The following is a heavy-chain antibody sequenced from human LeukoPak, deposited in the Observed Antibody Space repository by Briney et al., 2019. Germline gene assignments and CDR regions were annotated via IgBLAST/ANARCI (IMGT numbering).Heavy chain of an antibody. V-gene: IGHV3-21*01. D-gene: IGHD3-10*01. CDR2: ISSSSSYI. CDR1: GFTFSSYS. Sequence: GGSLRLSCAASGFTFSSYSMNWVRQAPGKGLEWVSSISSSSSYIYYADSVKGRFTISRDNAKNSLYLQMNSLRAEDTAVYYCARDPPGPDYYGSGTQHWGQGTLVTVSS. J-gene: IGHJ4*02. CDR3: ARDPPGPDYYGSGTQH.